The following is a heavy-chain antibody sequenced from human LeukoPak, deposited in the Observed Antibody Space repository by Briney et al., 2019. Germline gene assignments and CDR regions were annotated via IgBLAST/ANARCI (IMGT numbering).Heavy chain of an antibody. CDR2: KFYGETT. J-gene: IGHJ4*02. D-gene: IGHD4/OR15-4a*01. V-gene: IGHV4-39*01. Sequence: RPSETLSLTCIVSGYSISSSGYYWVRIRQPPGKGLVGFGRKFYGETTSSRPSLQSRRTHTLDPYNNLYSQRLNDVTDADPAVYYWARIGRSRMDGAQYWGQGTLVTVSS. CDR1: GYSISSSGYY. CDR3: ARIGRSRMDGAQY.